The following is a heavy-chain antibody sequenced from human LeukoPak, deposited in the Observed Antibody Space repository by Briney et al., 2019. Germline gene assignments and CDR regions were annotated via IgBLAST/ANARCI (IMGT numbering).Heavy chain of an antibody. J-gene: IGHJ4*02. D-gene: IGHD6-19*01. Sequence: SETLSLTCTVSGGSISGYYWSWIRQPPGKGLEWIGYVYYSGSTNYNPSLKSRVTISVDTSKNQFSLKLSSVTAADTAVYYCARGGWYSLDWGQGTLVTVSS. V-gene: IGHV4-59*01. CDR1: GGSISGYY. CDR2: VYYSGST. CDR3: ARGGWYSLD.